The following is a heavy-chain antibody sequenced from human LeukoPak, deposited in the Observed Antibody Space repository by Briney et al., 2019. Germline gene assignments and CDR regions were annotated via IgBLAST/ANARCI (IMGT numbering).Heavy chain of an antibody. CDR1: GFTFSSYG. CDR3: AKRRYDTSSLDWFDP. J-gene: IGHJ5*02. Sequence: PGGYLRLSCAASGFTFSSYGMSLVRQAPGKGLEWVSTISATGANTYYADSVKGRFTISRDNSKSTLYLQMNSLRVEDAAVYYCAKRRYDTSSLDWFDPWGQGTLVTVSS. CDR2: ISATGANT. V-gene: IGHV3-23*01. D-gene: IGHD6-13*01.